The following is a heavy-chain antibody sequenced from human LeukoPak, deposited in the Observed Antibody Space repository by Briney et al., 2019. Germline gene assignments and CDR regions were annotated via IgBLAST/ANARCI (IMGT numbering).Heavy chain of an antibody. CDR1: GYTFTSYY. CDR3: AMAAVGYCSGGSCFNWFDP. CDR2: INPSGGST. Sequence: ASVKVSCKASGYTFTSYYMHWVRQAPGQGLEWMGIINPSGGSTSYAQKFQGRVTMTRDTSTSTVYMELSSLRSEDTAVYYCAMAAVGYCSGGSCFNWFDPWGQGTLVTVSS. V-gene: IGHV1-46*01. D-gene: IGHD2-15*01. J-gene: IGHJ5*02.